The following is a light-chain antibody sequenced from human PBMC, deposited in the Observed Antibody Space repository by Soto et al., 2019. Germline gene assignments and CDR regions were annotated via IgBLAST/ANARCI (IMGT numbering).Light chain of an antibody. Sequence: EIVMTQSPATLSVSPGERATLSCRASQSVSSNLAWYQHKPGQAPRLLIYGASTRATGIPARFSGSGSGTEFTLTISSLQSEDFAVYYCQQSNNWHRTFGQETKVDIK. J-gene: IGKJ1*01. CDR3: QQSNNWHRT. CDR1: QSVSSN. CDR2: GAS. V-gene: IGKV3-15*01.